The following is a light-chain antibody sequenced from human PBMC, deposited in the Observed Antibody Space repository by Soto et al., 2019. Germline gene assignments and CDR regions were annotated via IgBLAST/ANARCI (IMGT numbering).Light chain of an antibody. CDR3: QQYRT. V-gene: IGKV1-5*03. Sequence: DIQMTQSPSTLSASVGDRVTITCRASQSITNWLAWYQQKPGKAPKLLIYKASSLESGVPSRFRGSGSGTAFTLTISILQPDDFATYYCQQYRTFVPGTKVDI. CDR1: QSITNW. J-gene: IGKJ3*01. CDR2: KAS.